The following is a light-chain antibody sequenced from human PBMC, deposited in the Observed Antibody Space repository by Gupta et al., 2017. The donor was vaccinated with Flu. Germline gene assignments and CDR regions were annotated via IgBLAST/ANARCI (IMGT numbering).Light chain of an antibody. J-gene: IGKJ4*01. V-gene: IGKV3-11*01. Sequence: ERATLSCRASQSVSKSFAWYQQKPGQAPRLILSDDSYSATGIPARFSGSGSGTDFTLTISSLEPEDFATYYCQQRPNWPPLTFGGGTKVEI. CDR3: QQRPNWPPLT. CDR2: DDS. CDR1: QSVSKS.